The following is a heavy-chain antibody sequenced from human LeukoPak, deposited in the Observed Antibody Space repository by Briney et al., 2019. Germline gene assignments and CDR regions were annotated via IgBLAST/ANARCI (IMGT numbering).Heavy chain of an antibody. D-gene: IGHD6-6*01. CDR1: GFTFSSYA. CDR2: ISNSGGST. V-gene: IGHV3-23*01. Sequence: GGSLRLSCAASGFTFSSYAMSWVRQAPGKGLEWVSVISNSGGSTFYADSVKGRFTISRDNSKNTLYLQMNSLRPEDTAVYSCAKAGGKGDGRERVAARPLSSNDYWGQGTLVTVSS. CDR3: AKAGGKGDGRERVAARPLSSNDY. J-gene: IGHJ4*02.